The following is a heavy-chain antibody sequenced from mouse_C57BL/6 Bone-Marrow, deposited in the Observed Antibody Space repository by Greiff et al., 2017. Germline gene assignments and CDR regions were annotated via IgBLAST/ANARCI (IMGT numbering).Heavy chain of an antibody. V-gene: IGHV1-81*01. CDR3: ARWLRDAMDY. CDR2: IYPRSGNT. Sequence: QVQLQQSGAELARPGASVKLSCKASGYTFTSYGISWVKQRTGQGLEWIGEIYPRSGNTYYNEKFKGKATLTADKSSSTAYMELRSLTSEDAAVYFCARWLRDAMDYWGQGTSVTVSS. D-gene: IGHD2-2*01. J-gene: IGHJ4*01. CDR1: GYTFTSYG.